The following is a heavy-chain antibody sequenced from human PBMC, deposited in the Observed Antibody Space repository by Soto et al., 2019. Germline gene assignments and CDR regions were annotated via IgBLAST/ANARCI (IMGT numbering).Heavy chain of an antibody. CDR2: SYYSGRT. CDR1: GGSISISSYY. Sequence: QLQLQESGPGLVKPSETLSLTCNVSGGSISISSYYWGWIRQPPGKGREWFGSSYYSGRTYYNPSLKSRVTISADTSKNQFSLKLSSVTAADTAVYYCARGDIVVVPDAIDYWGQCTLVTVSS. D-gene: IGHD2-2*01. J-gene: IGHJ4*02. CDR3: ARGDIVVVPDAIDY. V-gene: IGHV4-39*01.